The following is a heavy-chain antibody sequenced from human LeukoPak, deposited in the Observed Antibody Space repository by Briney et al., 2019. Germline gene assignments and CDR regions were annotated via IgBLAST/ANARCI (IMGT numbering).Heavy chain of an antibody. J-gene: IGHJ4*02. CDR3: ASLPNLAYCGGDCYTHDY. Sequence: ASVKVSCKASGYTLSSSYMHWVRQAPGQGLEWMGVVNPSDNSRTYAQKFQGKVTMTRDRSTSTVYMELSSLRSDDTAVYYCASLPNLAYCGGDCYTHDYWGQGTLVTVSS. D-gene: IGHD2-21*02. CDR2: VNPSDNSR. CDR1: GYTLSSSY. V-gene: IGHV1-46*01.